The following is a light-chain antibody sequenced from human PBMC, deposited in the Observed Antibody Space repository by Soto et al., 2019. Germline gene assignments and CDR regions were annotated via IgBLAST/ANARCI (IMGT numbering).Light chain of an antibody. CDR2: EVS. V-gene: IGLV2-8*01. J-gene: IGLJ3*02. CDR1: SSDVGDYDY. Sequence: QSALTQPPSASGSPGQSVTLSCTGTSSDVGDYDYVSWCQQHPGKAPKLMIYEVSKRPSGVPDRFSGSKSGNTASLTVSGLQAEDEADYYCSSYAGSNNWVFGGGTKVTVL. CDR3: SSYAGSNNWV.